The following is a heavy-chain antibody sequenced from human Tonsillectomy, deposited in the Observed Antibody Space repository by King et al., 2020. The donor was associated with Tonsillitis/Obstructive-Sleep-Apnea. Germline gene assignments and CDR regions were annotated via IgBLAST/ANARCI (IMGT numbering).Heavy chain of an antibody. CDR2: IHPSGST. CDR3: ARRAYSNYRFYYYYMDV. J-gene: IGHJ6*03. CDR1: GGSFRGYY. D-gene: IGHD4-11*01. Sequence: VQLQQWGAGLLKPSETLSLTCAVYGGSFRGYYWSCIRQSPGKGLEWLGEIHPSGSTNYNPSLKGRVPISLETSKHQFSLKLNSVTAADTAVYYGARRAYSNYRFYYYYMDVWGKRTTVTLAS. V-gene: IGHV4-34*01.